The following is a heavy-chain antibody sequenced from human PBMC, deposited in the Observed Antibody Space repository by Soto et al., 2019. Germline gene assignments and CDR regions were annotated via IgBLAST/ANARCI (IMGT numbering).Heavy chain of an antibody. Sequence: GESLKISCKGSGYSFTSYWIGWVRQMRGKGLEWMGIIYPGDSDTRYSPSFPGQVTISADKSISTAYLQWSSLRSEDTAVYYCAGGLGCGGDWYGYNWFDPWGQGALVTVSS. CDR1: GYSFTSYW. J-gene: IGHJ5*02. V-gene: IGHV5-51*01. CDR2: IYPGDSDT. D-gene: IGHD2-21*02. CDR3: AGGLGCGGDWYGYNWFDP.